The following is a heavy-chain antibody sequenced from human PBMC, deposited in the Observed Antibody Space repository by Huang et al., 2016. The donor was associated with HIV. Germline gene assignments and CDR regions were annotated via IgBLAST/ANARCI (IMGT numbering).Heavy chain of an antibody. CDR2: VYSGSRT. D-gene: IGHD5-12*01. V-gene: IGHV3-53*01. CDR1: GFSVSRDY. J-gene: IGHJ4*02. CDR3: ARVAYSGYDLPFDF. Sequence: EVQLVESGGGLIQPGGSLRLSCAASGFSVSRDYMSWVRQVPGKGLEWVAVVYSGSRTYDADSVKGRFTSSRDSSKNTLYLQMNGLRVEDTAVYYCARVAYSGYDLPFDFWGQGTLVTVSS.